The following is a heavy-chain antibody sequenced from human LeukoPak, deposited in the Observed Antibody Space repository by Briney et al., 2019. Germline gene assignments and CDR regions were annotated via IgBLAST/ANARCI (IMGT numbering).Heavy chain of an antibody. V-gene: IGHV1-18*01. CDR3: ARVRPYCSSTSCYQAGMRDYYYYYYMDV. J-gene: IGHJ6*03. Sequence: GASVKVSCKASGYTFTSYGISWVRQAPGQGLEWMGWISAYNGNTNYAQKLQGRVTMTTDTSTSTAYMELRSLRSDDTAVYYCARVRPYCSSTSCYQAGMRDYYYYYYMDVWGKGTTVTVSS. CDR2: ISAYNGNT. D-gene: IGHD2-2*01. CDR1: GYTFTSYG.